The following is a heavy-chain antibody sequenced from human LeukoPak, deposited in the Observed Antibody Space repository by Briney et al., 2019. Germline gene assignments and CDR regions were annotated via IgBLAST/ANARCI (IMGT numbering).Heavy chain of an antibody. CDR3: ARVLGAVALAAFDY. CDR2: INHSGST. J-gene: IGHJ4*02. Sequence: SETLSLTCTVSGGSISSYYWSWIRQPPGKGLEWIGEINHSGSTNYNLSLKSRVTISVDTSKNQFSLKLSSVTAADTAVYYCARVLGAVALAAFDYWGQGTLVTVSS. CDR1: GGSISSYY. V-gene: IGHV4-34*01. D-gene: IGHD6-19*01.